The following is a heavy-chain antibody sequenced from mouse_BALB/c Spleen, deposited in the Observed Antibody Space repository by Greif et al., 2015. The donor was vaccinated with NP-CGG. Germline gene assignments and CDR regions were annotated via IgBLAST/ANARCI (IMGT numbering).Heavy chain of an antibody. CDR2: INSNGGST. D-gene: IGHD2-10*02. V-gene: IGHV5-6-3*01. Sequence: DVMLVESGGGLVQPGGSLKLSCAASGFTFSSYGMSWVRQTPDKRLELVATINSNGGSTYYPDSVKGRFTISRDNAKNTLYLQMSSLKSEDTAMYYCARDREYFTWFAYWGQGTLVTVSA. CDR1: GFTFSSYG. CDR3: ARDREYFTWFAY. J-gene: IGHJ3*01.